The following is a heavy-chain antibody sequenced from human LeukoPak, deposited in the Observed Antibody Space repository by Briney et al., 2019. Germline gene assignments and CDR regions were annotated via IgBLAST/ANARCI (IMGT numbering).Heavy chain of an antibody. CDR2: IWYDGSNK. CDR3: ARDGYSSGWTRFDC. Sequence: PGRSLRLSCAASGFTFSSYGMHWVRQAPGKGLEWGAVIWYDGSNKYYADSVKGRFTISRDNSKNTLYLQMNSLRAEDTAVYYCARDGYSSGWTRFDCWGQGTLVTVSS. CDR1: GFTFSSYG. D-gene: IGHD6-19*01. J-gene: IGHJ4*02. V-gene: IGHV3-33*01.